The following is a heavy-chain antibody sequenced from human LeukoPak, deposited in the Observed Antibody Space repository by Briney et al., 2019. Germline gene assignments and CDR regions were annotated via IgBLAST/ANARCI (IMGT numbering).Heavy chain of an antibody. CDR1: GFTFSSYS. CDR2: ISSSSSYI. Sequence: GRSLRLSCAASGFTFSSYSMNWVRQAPGKGLEWVSSISSSSSYIYYADSVKGRFTISRDNAKNSLYLQMNSLRAEDTAVYYCARGRQLLSSSTFDPWGQGTLVTVSS. V-gene: IGHV3-21*01. D-gene: IGHD2-2*01. CDR3: ARGRQLLSSSTFDP. J-gene: IGHJ5*02.